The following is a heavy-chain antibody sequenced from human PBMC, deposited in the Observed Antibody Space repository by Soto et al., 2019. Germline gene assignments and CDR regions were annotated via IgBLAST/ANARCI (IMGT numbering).Heavy chain of an antibody. J-gene: IGHJ2*01. Sequence: GGSLRLSCAASGFTFSSYGMHWVRQAPGKGLEWVAVISYDGSNKYYADSVKGRFTISRDNSKNTLYLQMNSLRAEDTAVYYCAKDPTAICGGDCLDWYFDLWGRGTLVTVSS. V-gene: IGHV3-30*18. CDR2: ISYDGSNK. CDR3: AKDPTAICGGDCLDWYFDL. D-gene: IGHD2-21*01. CDR1: GFTFSSYG.